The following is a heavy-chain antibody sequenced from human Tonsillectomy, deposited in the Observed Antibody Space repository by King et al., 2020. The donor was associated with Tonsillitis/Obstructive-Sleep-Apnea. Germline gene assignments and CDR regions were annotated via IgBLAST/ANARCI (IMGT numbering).Heavy chain of an antibody. CDR1: GFTFSNAW. V-gene: IGHV3-15*07. Sequence: VQLVESGGGLVKPGGSLRLSCAASGFTFSNAWMNWVRQAPGKGLEWVGRIKSKTDGGITDYAAPVKGRFTISRDDSKNTLYLQMNSLKTEDTAVYYCTTALGITMIVVVTTEDYWGQGTLVTVSS. CDR3: TTALGITMIVVVTTEDY. CDR2: IKSKTDGGIT. J-gene: IGHJ4*02. D-gene: IGHD3-22*01.